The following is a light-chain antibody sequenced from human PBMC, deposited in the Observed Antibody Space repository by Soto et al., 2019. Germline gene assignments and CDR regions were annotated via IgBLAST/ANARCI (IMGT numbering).Light chain of an antibody. V-gene: IGKV3-15*01. CDR2: GAS. CDR1: QSVSSN. CDR3: QQHNNWPPWT. J-gene: IGKJ1*01. Sequence: EIVMTQSPATLSVSPGERATLSCRASQSVSSNLAWYQQKPGQAPRLLMYGASTRATGIPDRLSGSGSGTEFSLTISSRQSEDFAVYYCQQHNNWPPWTFGQGTKVEIK.